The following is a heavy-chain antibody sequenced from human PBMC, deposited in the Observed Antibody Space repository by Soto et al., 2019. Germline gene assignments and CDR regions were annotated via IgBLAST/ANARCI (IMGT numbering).Heavy chain of an antibody. CDR1: GGSISSGGYY. J-gene: IGHJ5*02. CDR3: AREIPPIRYDISTGYARSLPTGWFDP. CDR2: IYYSGST. V-gene: IGHV4-31*03. Sequence: PSETLSLPCTVSGGSISSGGYYWSWIRQHPGKGLEWIGYIYYSGSTYYNPSLKSRVTISVDTSKNQFSLKLSSVTAADTAVYYWAREIPPIRYDISTGYARSLPTGWFDPWGQGTLVTVSS. D-gene: IGHD3-9*01.